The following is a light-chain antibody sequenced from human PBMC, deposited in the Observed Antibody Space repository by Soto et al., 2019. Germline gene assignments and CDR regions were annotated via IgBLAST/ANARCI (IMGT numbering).Light chain of an antibody. J-gene: IGKJ4*01. Sequence: EIVMTQSPATLSVSPGEGATLSCRASQSINSDLAWYQQRPGQAPRLLIYDVFTRATGIPARFSGSGSGTEFTLTISSLQSEDFAVYYCQQYSNWSPLTFGGGTKVEI. CDR3: QQYSNWSPLT. V-gene: IGKV3-15*01. CDR2: DVF. CDR1: QSINSD.